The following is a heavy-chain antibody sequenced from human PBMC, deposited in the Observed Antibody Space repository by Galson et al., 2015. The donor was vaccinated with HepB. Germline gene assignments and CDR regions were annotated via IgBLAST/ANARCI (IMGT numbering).Heavy chain of an antibody. J-gene: IGHJ5*02. Sequence: SLRLSCAASGFPFRSFGMHWVRQAPGRGLEWVGLIWHDGSNTFYRDSVKGRFIISRDNSQDTLFLQMNSLRVEDTAVYYCTKGGGLYSTPFDPWGHGTLVTVSS. D-gene: IGHD4-11*01. CDR3: TKGGGLYSTPFDP. CDR1: GFPFRSFG. V-gene: IGHV3-33*06. CDR2: IWHDGSNT.